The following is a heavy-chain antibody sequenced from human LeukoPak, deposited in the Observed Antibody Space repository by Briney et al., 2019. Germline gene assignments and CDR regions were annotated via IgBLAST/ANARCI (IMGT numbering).Heavy chain of an antibody. Sequence: GGSLRLSCAASGFTLSTYWMTWVRQAPGKGLEWVANIKQDGSEKYYVDSVKGRFTISRVNAKNSLYLQMNSLRDEDTALYYCARSRGLDYWGQGTLVTVSS. D-gene: IGHD3-16*01. CDR1: GFTLSTYW. V-gene: IGHV3-7*04. CDR3: ARSRGLDY. J-gene: IGHJ4*02. CDR2: IKQDGSEK.